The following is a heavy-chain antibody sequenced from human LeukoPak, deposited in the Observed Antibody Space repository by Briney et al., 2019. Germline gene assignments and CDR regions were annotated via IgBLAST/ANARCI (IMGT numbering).Heavy chain of an antibody. D-gene: IGHD5-18*01. V-gene: IGHV1-24*01. CDR2: FDPEDGET. Sequence: ASVKVSCKVSGYTLTELSMHWVRQAPGKGLERMGGFDPEDGETIYAQKFQGRVTMTEDTSTDTAYMELSSLRSEDTAVYYCATAPSWIQLSHFDYWGQGTLVTVSS. CDR1: GYTLTELS. CDR3: ATAPSWIQLSHFDY. J-gene: IGHJ4*02.